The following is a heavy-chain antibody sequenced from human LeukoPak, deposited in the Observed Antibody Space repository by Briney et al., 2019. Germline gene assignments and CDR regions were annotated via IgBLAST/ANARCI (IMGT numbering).Heavy chain of an antibody. CDR3: AKDQQLVAFDI. V-gene: IGHV3-30*18. Sequence: GRSLRLSCAASGFTFSSYGMHWVRQAPGKGLEWVAVISYDGSNKYYADSVKGRFTISRDNSKNTLYLQMNSLRAEDTAVYYCAKDQQLVAFDIWGQGTMVTVSS. CDR1: GFTFSSYG. D-gene: IGHD6-13*01. CDR2: ISYDGSNK. J-gene: IGHJ3*02.